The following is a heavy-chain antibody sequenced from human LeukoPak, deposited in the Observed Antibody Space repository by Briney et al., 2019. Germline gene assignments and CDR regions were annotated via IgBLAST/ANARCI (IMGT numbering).Heavy chain of an antibody. CDR1: GFTASSNY. J-gene: IGHJ4*02. V-gene: IGHV3-53*01. D-gene: IGHD3-16*02. CDR2: IYSDGNT. Sequence: GGSLRLSCAASGFTASSNYMSWVRQAPGKGLEWVSLIYSDGNTYYADSAKGRFTISRDNSKNALYLQMNSLRAEDTAVYYCARDYPSFDYWGQGTLVTVSS. CDR3: ARDYPSFDY.